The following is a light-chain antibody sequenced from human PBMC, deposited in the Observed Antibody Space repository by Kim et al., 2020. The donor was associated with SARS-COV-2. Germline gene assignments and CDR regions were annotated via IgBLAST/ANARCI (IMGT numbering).Light chain of an antibody. Sequence: GAPGERATLSCRASQSITSSFAWYQQKPDQAPSLLIYGASTRATGSPARFSGSGFGTQFTLTISSLQSEDIAVYYCHQYTDWHTFGQGTKLEI. J-gene: IGKJ2*01. V-gene: IGKV3-15*01. CDR1: QSITSS. CDR2: GAS. CDR3: HQYTDWHT.